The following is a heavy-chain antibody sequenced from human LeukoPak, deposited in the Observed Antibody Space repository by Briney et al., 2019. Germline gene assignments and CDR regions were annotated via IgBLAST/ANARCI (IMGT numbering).Heavy chain of an antibody. CDR2: IYYSGST. CDR3: ANYDILTGRIDP. V-gene: IGHV4-59*01. CDR1: GGSISSYY. D-gene: IGHD3-9*01. J-gene: IGHJ5*02. Sequence: KPSETLSLTCAVSGGSISSYYWSWIRQPPGKGLEWIGYIYYSGSTNYNPSLKSRVTISVDTSKNQFSLKLSSVTAADTAVYYCANYDILTGRIDPWGQGTLVTVSS.